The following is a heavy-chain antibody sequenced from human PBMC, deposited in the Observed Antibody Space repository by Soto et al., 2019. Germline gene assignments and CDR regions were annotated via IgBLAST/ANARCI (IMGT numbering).Heavy chain of an antibody. J-gene: IGHJ5*02. D-gene: IGHD3-22*01. V-gene: IGHV1-69*01. Sequence: QVQMVQSGAEGKQPWSSVKVSCKASGGNFSSCAISWVRQSPGQGLEWMGGIIPIFGTANYAQKFQGRVTIIADESTSTAYMELSSLRAEDTAVYYCARAFLEYSYDSSGYQTRFDPWGQGTLVTVSS. CDR2: IIPIFGTA. CDR1: GGNFSSCA. CDR3: ARAFLEYSYDSSGYQTRFDP.